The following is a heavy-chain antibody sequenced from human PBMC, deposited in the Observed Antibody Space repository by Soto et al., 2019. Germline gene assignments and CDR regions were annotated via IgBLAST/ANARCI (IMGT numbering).Heavy chain of an antibody. J-gene: IGHJ4*02. CDR3: AKCAWLRSVPDYFDY. CDR1: GFRFNSYG. CDR2: ISSDGTNK. D-gene: IGHD5-12*01. V-gene: IGHV3-30*18. Sequence: QVQLVESGGGLVQPGRSLRVSCAASGFRFNSYGMNWVRQAPGKGLEWVAVISSDGTNKYYADSVKGRFTISRDNSKNTLYLQMNSLRGEDTAVYYCAKCAWLRSVPDYFDYWGQGTLVTVSS.